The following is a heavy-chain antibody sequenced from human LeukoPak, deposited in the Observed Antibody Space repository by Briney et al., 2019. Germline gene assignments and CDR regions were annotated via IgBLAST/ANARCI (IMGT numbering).Heavy chain of an antibody. D-gene: IGHD3-10*01. Sequence: ASVKVSCKASGYTFTGYYMHWVRQAPGQGLEWMGWINPNSGGTNYAQKFQGRVTMTRDTSISTAYMELSRLRSDDTAVYYCGRDDYYGSGGYGRYDYWGQGTLVTVSS. CDR2: INPNSGGT. CDR1: GYTFTGYY. J-gene: IGHJ4*02. V-gene: IGHV1-2*02. CDR3: GRDDYYGSGGYGRYDY.